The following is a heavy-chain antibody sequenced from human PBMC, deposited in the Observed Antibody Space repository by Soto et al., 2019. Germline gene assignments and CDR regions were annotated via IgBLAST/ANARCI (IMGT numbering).Heavy chain of an antibody. D-gene: IGHD6-13*01. CDR2: INAGNGNT. V-gene: IGHV1-3*01. J-gene: IGHJ4*02. Sequence: ASVKVSCKASGYTFTSYAMHWVRQAPGQRLEWMGWINAGNGNTKYSQKFQGRVTITRDTSASTAYMELSSLRSEDTAVYYCARGSILAAAGIGYWGQGTLVTVSS. CDR1: GYTFTSYA. CDR3: ARGSILAAAGIGY.